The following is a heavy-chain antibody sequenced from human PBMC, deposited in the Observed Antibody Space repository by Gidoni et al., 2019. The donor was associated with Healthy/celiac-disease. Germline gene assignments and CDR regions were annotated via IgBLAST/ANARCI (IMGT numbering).Heavy chain of an antibody. V-gene: IGHV1-18*01. CDR1: GYTLTSDG. CDR2: ISAYNSNT. Sequence: QAQPVHSGAEAKKPGAAVKVSCTASGYTLTSDGISWVRQAPGQGLEWMGWISAYNSNTNYAQKLQGRVTMTTDTSTSTAYMELRSLRSDDTAVYYCARGYDILTGQEGYFAYWGQGTLVTVSS. CDR3: ARGYDILTGQEGYFAY. J-gene: IGHJ4*02. D-gene: IGHD3-9*01.